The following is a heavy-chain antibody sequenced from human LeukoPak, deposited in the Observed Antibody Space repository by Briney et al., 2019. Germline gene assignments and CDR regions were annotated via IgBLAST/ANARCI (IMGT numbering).Heavy chain of an antibody. J-gene: IGHJ5*02. Sequence: PGGSLRLSCAASGFTFSSYGMHWVRQAPGKGLEWVAVIWYDGSNKYYADSVKGRFTISRDNSKNTLYLQMNSLRAEDTAVYYCAKDGYYDFWSGYYINWFDPWGQGTLVTVSS. CDR1: GFTFSSYG. D-gene: IGHD3-3*01. CDR2: IWYDGSNK. CDR3: AKDGYYDFWSGYYINWFDP. V-gene: IGHV3-30*02.